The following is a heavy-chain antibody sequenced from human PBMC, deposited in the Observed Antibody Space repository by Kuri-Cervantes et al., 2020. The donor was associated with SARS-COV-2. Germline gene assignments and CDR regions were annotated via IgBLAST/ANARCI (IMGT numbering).Heavy chain of an antibody. CDR3: ARENFDWLLMGNYYYMDV. CDR1: GFTLSSYW. D-gene: IGHD3-9*01. V-gene: IGHV3-7*01. Sequence: GESLKISCAASGFTLSSYWMSWVRQAPGKGLEWVANIKQDGSEKYYVDSVKGRFTISRDNAKNSLYLQMNSLRAEDTAVYYCARENFDWLLMGNYYYMDVWGKGTTVTVSS. CDR2: IKQDGSEK. J-gene: IGHJ6*03.